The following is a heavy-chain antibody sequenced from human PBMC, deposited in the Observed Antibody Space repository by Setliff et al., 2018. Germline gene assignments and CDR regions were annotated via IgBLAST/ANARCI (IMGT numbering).Heavy chain of an antibody. D-gene: IGHD2-15*01. CDR3: ARDHGVVPGVDYMDV. CDR1: GFAFSTYR. Sequence: GGSLRLSCAASGFAFSTYRMNWVRQAPGKGLEWVACLSGGSSYIHYADSMKGRFTISRDDSKNSLYLQMNSLRAEDTGVYYCARDHGVVPGVDYMDVWGKGTTVTVSS. CDR2: LSGGSSYI. V-gene: IGHV3-21*01. J-gene: IGHJ6*03.